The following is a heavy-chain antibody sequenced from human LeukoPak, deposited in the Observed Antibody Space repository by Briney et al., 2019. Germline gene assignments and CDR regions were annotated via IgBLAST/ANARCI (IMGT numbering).Heavy chain of an antibody. CDR1: GYTFTGYY. V-gene: IGHV1-2*02. D-gene: IGHD3-10*01. Sequence: ASVKVSCKASGYTFTGYYMHWVRQAPGQGLEWMGWINPNSGGTNYAQKFQGRVTMTRDTSISTAYMELSRLRSDDTAVYYCARDSYASGTYYSELDPWGQGTLVTVSS. J-gene: IGHJ5*02. CDR2: INPNSGGT. CDR3: ARDSYASGTYYSELDP.